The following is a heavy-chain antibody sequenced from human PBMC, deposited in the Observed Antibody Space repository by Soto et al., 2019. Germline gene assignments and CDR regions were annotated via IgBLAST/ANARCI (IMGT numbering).Heavy chain of an antibody. CDR3: ARVIVDTFGGVTKFDP. Sequence: QVQLVQSGAEVKKPGASVKVSCKASGYTFTSYNINWVRQATGQGLEWMGWMNPNSGNTGYAQKFQGRVTMTRNTSISTAYMELSSLRSEDTAVYYCARVIVDTFGGVTKFDPWGQGTLVTVSS. D-gene: IGHD3-16*01. CDR2: MNPNSGNT. J-gene: IGHJ5*02. V-gene: IGHV1-8*01. CDR1: GYTFTSYN.